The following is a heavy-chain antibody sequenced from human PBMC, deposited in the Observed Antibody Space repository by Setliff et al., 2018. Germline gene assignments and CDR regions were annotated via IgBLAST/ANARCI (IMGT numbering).Heavy chain of an antibody. V-gene: IGHV3-23*01. CDR3: AKIGRGGTFDQFFQD. CDR2: ISGSGGST. D-gene: IGHD1-26*01. Sequence: HPGGSLRLSCAASGFTFSSYAMSWVRQAPGKGLEWVSAISGSGGSTYYADSVKGRFIISRDNSDILYLQMNSLRAEDTAVYYCAKIGRGGTFDQFFQDWGHGTLVTVSS. J-gene: IGHJ1*01. CDR1: GFTFSSYA.